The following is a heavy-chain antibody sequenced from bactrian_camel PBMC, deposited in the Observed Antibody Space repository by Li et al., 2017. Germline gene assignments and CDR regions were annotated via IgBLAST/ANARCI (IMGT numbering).Heavy chain of an antibody. V-gene: IGHV3S40*01. D-gene: IGHD2*01. CDR3: AFGGSSWDD. CDR1: GFTFSDYG. J-gene: IGHJ4*01. Sequence: VQLVESGGGLAQPGGSLRLSCTASGFTFSDYGMSWVRQAPGKGLEWVSTINSGGDTTYYAESVQGRFSISRDNAKDTLYLQLNSLKTEDTAMYYCAFGGSSWDDWGQGTQVTVS. CDR2: INSGGDTT.